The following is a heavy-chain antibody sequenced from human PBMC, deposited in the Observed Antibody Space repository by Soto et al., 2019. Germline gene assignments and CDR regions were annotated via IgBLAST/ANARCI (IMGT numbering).Heavy chain of an antibody. J-gene: IGHJ4*02. V-gene: IGHV3-30-3*01. CDR2: ISYDGSNK. CDR1: GFTFSSYA. CDR3: ARDWDTYGYGGLDY. Sequence: PRGSLRLSCAASGFTFSSYAMHWVRQAPGKGLEWVAVISYDGSNKYYADSVKGRFTISRDNSKNTLYLQMNSLTAEDTAVYYCARDWDTYGYGGLDYWGQRTPVTVSS. D-gene: IGHD5-18*01.